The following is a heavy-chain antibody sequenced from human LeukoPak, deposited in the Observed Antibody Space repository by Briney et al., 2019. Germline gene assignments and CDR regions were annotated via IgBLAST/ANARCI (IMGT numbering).Heavy chain of an antibody. Sequence: SETLSLTCAVYGGSFSGYYWSWIRQPPGKGLEWVGEINHIGSTNYNPSLKSRVTISVDTSKNQFSLKLSSVTAADTAVYYCARGGSSWYQSYWYLDLWGRGTLVTVSS. CDR1: GGSFSGYY. CDR2: INHIGST. CDR3: ARGGSSWYQSYWYLDL. J-gene: IGHJ2*01. D-gene: IGHD6-13*01. V-gene: IGHV4-34*01.